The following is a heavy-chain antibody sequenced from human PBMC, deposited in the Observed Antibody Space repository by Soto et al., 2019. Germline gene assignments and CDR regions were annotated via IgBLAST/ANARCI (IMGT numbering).Heavy chain of an antibody. CDR1: GFTFSSYW. D-gene: IGHD3-22*01. CDR3: ARGDGERYDGNGYLGRH. CDR2: IKSDGSGT. J-gene: IGHJ4*02. Sequence: EVQLVESGGGLVQPGESLTLSCAASGFTFSSYWMHWVRQAPGKGLVWVSRIKSDGSGTYYADSVKGRLTISRDKARNTLYLQMNSLRVEDTAVYFCARGDGERYDGNGYLGRHWGQGTLVTVSS. V-gene: IGHV3-74*01.